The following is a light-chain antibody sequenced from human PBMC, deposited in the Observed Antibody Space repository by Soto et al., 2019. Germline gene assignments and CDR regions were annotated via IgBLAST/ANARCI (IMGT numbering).Light chain of an antibody. J-gene: IGLJ3*02. CDR3: AAWDDSLSGPL. Sequence: QSVLTQPPSASGTPGQRVTISCSGSSSNIGSNYVYWYQQLPGTAPKLLIYRNNQRPSGVPDRFSGSKSGTSASLAISGLRSEDVADYYCAAWDDSLSGPLFGGGTKVTVL. V-gene: IGLV1-47*01. CDR1: SSNIGSNY. CDR2: RNN.